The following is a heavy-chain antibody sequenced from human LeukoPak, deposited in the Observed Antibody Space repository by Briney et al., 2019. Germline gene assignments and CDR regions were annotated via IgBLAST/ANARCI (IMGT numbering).Heavy chain of an antibody. D-gene: IGHD1-26*01. V-gene: IGHV1-2*02. CDR2: INPNSGDT. CDR3: ARRRGGGSYRDY. CDR1: AYTFTGYY. Sequence: ASVKVSRKASAYTFTGYYMHWVRQAPGQGLEWMGWINPNSGDTNYAQKFQGRVTMTRDTSISTAYMERSRLRSDDTAVFYCARRRGGGSYRDYWGQGTLVTVSS. J-gene: IGHJ4*02.